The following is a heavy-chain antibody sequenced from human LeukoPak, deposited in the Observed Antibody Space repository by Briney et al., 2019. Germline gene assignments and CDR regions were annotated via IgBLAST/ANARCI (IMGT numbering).Heavy chain of an antibody. J-gene: IGHJ5*02. D-gene: IGHD1-26*01. Sequence: PSETLSLTCAVSGGSITSANWWSWVRQSPGKGLEWIGEIYHTGNTNYSPSLNSRVSISVDTSKNQFSLKLSSVTAADTAVYYCARETGRIVGATPHWFDPWGQGTLVTGSS. V-gene: IGHV4-4*02. CDR1: GGSITSANW. CDR3: ARETGRIVGATPHWFDP. CDR2: IYHTGNT.